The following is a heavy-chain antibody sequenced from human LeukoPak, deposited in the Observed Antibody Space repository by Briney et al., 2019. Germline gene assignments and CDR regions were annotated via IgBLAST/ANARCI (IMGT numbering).Heavy chain of an antibody. D-gene: IGHD3-22*01. CDR2: ISSSGSTI. V-gene: IGHV3-11*04. CDR3: ARDRGYYDSSGPYDY. J-gene: IGHJ4*02. Sequence: GGSLRLSCTTSGVTFGDYAMSWVRQAPGKGLEWVSYISSSGSTIYYADSVKGRFTISRDNAKNSLYLQMNSLRAEDTAVYYCARDRGYYDSSGPYDYWGQGTLVTVSS. CDR1: GVTFGDYA.